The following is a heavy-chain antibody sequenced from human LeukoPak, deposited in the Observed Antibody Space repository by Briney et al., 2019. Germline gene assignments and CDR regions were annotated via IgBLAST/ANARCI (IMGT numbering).Heavy chain of an antibody. D-gene: IGHD5-18*01. Sequence: GGSLRLSCAASGFTFSSYSMNWVRQAGKGLVWVSRINSDGSSTNYADSVKGRFTISRDNAKNTLYLQMNSLRAEDTAVYYCARAGYAFDIWGQGTMVTVSS. CDR1: GFTFSSYS. V-gene: IGHV3-74*01. J-gene: IGHJ3*02. CDR3: ARAGYAFDI. CDR2: INSDGSST.